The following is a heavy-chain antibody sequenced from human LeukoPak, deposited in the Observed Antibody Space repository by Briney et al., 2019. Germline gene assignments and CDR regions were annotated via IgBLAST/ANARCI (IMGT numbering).Heavy chain of an antibody. J-gene: IGHJ4*02. CDR1: GYTFTSYY. Sequence: ASVKVSCKASGYTFTSYYMHWVRQAPGQGLEWMGIISTSGGNTGYAQKFQGRIIMTRDTSTSTVYLDLSSLRSDDTAVYYCARDGDSSGWYGFDYWGQGTLVTVSS. CDR3: ARDGDSSGWYGFDY. V-gene: IGHV1-46*01. CDR2: ISTSGGNT. D-gene: IGHD6-19*01.